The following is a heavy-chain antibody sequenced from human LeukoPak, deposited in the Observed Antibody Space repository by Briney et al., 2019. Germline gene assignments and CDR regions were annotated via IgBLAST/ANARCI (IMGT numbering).Heavy chain of an antibody. D-gene: IGHD7-27*01. CDR3: ASRKLGNDY. J-gene: IGHJ4*02. Sequence: PSETLSLTCTVSGGSVTDYYWSWIRQSPGKGLEWIGYVYYTGTSYNPSLKSRVTISADTSKNQFSLKLISVTAADTAVYYCASRKLGNDYWGQGTLVTVSS. V-gene: IGHV4-59*02. CDR2: VYYTGT. CDR1: GGSVTDYY.